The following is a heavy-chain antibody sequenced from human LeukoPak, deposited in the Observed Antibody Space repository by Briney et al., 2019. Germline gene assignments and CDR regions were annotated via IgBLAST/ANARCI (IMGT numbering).Heavy chain of an antibody. D-gene: IGHD6-19*01. Sequence: GGSLRLSCAASGFTFSSYAMHWVRQAPGKGLEWVAVISYDGSNKYYADSVKGRFTISRDNSKNTLYLQMNSLRAEDTAVYYCATDEQWLFYFDYWGQGTLVTVSS. CDR2: ISYDGSNK. V-gene: IGHV3-30*04. CDR1: GFTFSSYA. J-gene: IGHJ4*02. CDR3: ATDEQWLFYFDY.